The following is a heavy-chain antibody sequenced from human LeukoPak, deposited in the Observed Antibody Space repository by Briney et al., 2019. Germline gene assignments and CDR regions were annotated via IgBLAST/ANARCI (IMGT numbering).Heavy chain of an antibody. CDR3: ARDDYGGNSPGGP. CDR1: GGSISSSSYY. CDR2: IYYSGST. D-gene: IGHD4-23*01. Sequence: SETLSLTCTVSGGSISSSSYYWGWIRQPPGKGLEWIGSIYYSGSTYYNPSLKSRVTISVDTSKNQFSLKLSSVTAADTAVYYCARDDYGGNSPGGPWGQGTLVTVSS. J-gene: IGHJ5*02. V-gene: IGHV4-39*07.